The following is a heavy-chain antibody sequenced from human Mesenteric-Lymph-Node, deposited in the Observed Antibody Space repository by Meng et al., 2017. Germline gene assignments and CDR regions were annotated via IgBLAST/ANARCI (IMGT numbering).Heavy chain of an antibody. Sequence: GSLRLSCAVSGGSISSSNWWSWVRQPPGKGLEWIGEIYHSGSTNYNPSLKSRVTISVDKSKNQFSLKLSSVTAADTAVYYCVRDRGIRGELDYWGQGTLVTVSS. J-gene: IGHJ4*02. V-gene: IGHV4-4*02. CDR2: IYHSGST. CDR1: GGSISSSNW. CDR3: VRDRGIRGELDY. D-gene: IGHD3-10*01.